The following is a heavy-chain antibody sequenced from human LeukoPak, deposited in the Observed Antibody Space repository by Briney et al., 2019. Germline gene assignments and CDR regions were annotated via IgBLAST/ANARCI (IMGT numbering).Heavy chain of an antibody. Sequence: SGTLSLTCGVSGGSITNTNYWTWVRQPPGKGLEWIGEVNLQGSTNYNPSLMGRVAISVDTSENHISLQLTSVTAADTAVYYCAKCARVDWLPIDYWGQGTLVTVSS. J-gene: IGHJ4*02. D-gene: IGHD3-9*01. V-gene: IGHV4-4*02. CDR1: GGSITNTNY. CDR2: VNLQGST. CDR3: AKCARVDWLPIDY.